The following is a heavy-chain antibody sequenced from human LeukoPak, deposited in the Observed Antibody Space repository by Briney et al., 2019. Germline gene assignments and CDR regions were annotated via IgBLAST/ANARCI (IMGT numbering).Heavy chain of an antibody. CDR1: GGSISSYY. Sequence: XXSXXCXVSGGSISSYYWSWIRQPPGKGLEWIGYIYYSGSTNYNPSLKSRVTISVDTSKNQFSLKLSSVTAADTAVYYCGXXYYYDSPDAFDIWGQGTMVTVSS. CDR3: GXXYYYDSPDAFDI. J-gene: IGHJ3*02. CDR2: IYYSGST. V-gene: IGHV4-59*01. D-gene: IGHD3-22*01.